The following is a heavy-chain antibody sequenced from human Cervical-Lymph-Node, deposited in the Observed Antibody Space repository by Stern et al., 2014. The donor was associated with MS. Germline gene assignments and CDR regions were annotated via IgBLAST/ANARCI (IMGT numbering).Heavy chain of an antibody. Sequence: VQLVESGGGVVQPGRSLTLSCSTSGFSFTFSPYDMHWVRQAPGKGLEWVAVMSYDGNNKNYADSVKGRFTISRDNSKNTLFLQMSSLRAEDTAVYYCARDLSGYNYGCVFGFWGQGTMVTVSS. CDR1: GFSFTFSPYD. CDR2: MSYDGNNK. V-gene: IGHV3-30*03. J-gene: IGHJ4*02. CDR3: ARDLSGYNYGCVFGF. D-gene: IGHD5-18*01.